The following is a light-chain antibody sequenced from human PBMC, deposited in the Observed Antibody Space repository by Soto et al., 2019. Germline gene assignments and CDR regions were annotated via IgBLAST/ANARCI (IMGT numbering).Light chain of an antibody. CDR1: QSLLHSNGYNY. CDR3: QQYYSFPLT. Sequence: DIVMTQSPLSLPVTPGEPAAVSFRSSQSLLHSNGYNYLDWYLQKPGKAPELLIYAASTLQSGVPSRFSGSGSGTDFTLTISCLQSEDFATYYCQQYYSFPLTFGQGTKVDIK. V-gene: IGKV2-28*01. J-gene: IGKJ1*01. CDR2: AAS.